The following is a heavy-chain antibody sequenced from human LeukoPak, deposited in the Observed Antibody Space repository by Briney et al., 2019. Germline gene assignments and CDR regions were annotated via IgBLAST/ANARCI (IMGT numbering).Heavy chain of an antibody. V-gene: IGHV1-2*02. J-gene: IGHJ4*02. CDR2: INPNSGGT. CDR1: GYTFTAYY. D-gene: IGHD1-26*01. CDR3: ARGTPSGSDDY. Sequence: ASVKVSCKASGYTFTAYYMHWVRQAPGQGLEWMGWINPNSGGTNSSQKFQDRVTLTRDTSISTAYMELSSLRSEDTAVYYCARGTPSGSDDYWGQGTLVTVSS.